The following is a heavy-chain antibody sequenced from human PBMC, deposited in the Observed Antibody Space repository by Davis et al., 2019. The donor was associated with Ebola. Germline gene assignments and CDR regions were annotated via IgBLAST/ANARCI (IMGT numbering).Heavy chain of an antibody. J-gene: IGHJ4*02. CDR2: IYSGGST. D-gene: IGHD6-13*01. V-gene: IGHV3-53*01. Sequence: GESLKISCAASGFTVSSNYMSWVRQAPGKGLEWVSVIYSGGSTYYADSVKGRFTISRDNSKNTLYLQMNSLRAEDTAVYYCARDLRSSWSRPDYWGQGTLVTVSS. CDR1: GFTVSSNY. CDR3: ARDLRSSWSRPDY.